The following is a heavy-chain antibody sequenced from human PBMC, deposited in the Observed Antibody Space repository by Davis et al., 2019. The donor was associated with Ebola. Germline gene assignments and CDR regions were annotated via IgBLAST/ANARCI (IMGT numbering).Heavy chain of an antibody. V-gene: IGHV3-30*02. Sequence: GGSLRLSCAASGFTVSSSYMSWVRQTPGKGLEWVAFIRSDGSVKYYADSLKGRFTISRDYSKNTLSLQMNSLRAEDTALYYCAKADPQQYFDYWGQGTLVTVSS. CDR2: IRSDGSVK. CDR1: GFTVSSSY. J-gene: IGHJ4*02. CDR3: AKADPQQYFDY.